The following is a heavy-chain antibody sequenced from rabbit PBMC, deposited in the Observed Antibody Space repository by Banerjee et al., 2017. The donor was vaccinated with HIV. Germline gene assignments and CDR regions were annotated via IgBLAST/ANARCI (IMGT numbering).Heavy chain of an antibody. J-gene: IGHJ4*01. D-gene: IGHD4-2*01. CDR3: ARGGSRTNL. CDR2: IVAGSSGST. V-gene: IGHV1S45*01. CDR1: GFSFNNNYV. Sequence: QEQLEESGGDLVKPEGSLTLTCTASGFSFNNNYVMCWVRQAPGKGLEWIACIVAGSSGSTWYASWARGRFTISKTSSTTVTLQMTSLTAADTATYFCARGGSRTNLWGQGTLVTVS.